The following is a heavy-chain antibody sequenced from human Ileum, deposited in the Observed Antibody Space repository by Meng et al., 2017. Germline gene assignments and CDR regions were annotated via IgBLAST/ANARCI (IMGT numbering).Heavy chain of an antibody. CDR3: AHRGEQHDY. D-gene: IGHD6-13*01. CDR1: GFSLSTSGVR. CDR2: IYWDDDK. Sequence: QLPLKESRPPLVKPTHTLTLTCTFSGFSLSTSGVRVGWIRQPPGKALEWLALIYWDDDKRYSPSLKSRLTITKDTSKNQVVLTMTNMDPVDTATYYCAHRGEQHDYWGQGTLVTVSS. J-gene: IGHJ4*02. V-gene: IGHV2-5*02.